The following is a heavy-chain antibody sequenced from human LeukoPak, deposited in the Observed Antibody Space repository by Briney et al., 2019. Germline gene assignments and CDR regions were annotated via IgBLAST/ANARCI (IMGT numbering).Heavy chain of an antibody. CDR3: AKVLMRDRWFGES. CDR1: GFPFSYYG. J-gene: IGHJ5*02. Sequence: GGSLRLSCAASGFPFSYYGMHWVRQAPGKGLEWVAFIRYDGNDKFYADSVKGRFTISKDTSRNTLYLQMNSLKTEDTAVYYCAKVLMRDRWFGESWGQGTLVTVSS. D-gene: IGHD3-10*01. V-gene: IGHV3-30*02. CDR2: IRYDGNDK.